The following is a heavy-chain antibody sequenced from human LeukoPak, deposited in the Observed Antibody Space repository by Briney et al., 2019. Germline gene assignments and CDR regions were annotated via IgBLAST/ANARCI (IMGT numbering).Heavy chain of an antibody. V-gene: IGHV3-30-3*01. CDR1: GFTFSSYA. J-gene: IGHJ4*02. CDR2: ISYDGSNK. CDR3: AKDQSSAAREYYFDY. Sequence: GGSLRLSCAASGFTFSSYAMHWVRQAPGKGLEWVAVISYDGSNKYYADSVKGRFTISRDNSKNTLYLQMNSLRAEDTAVYYCAKDQSSAAREYYFDYWGQGTLVTVSS. D-gene: IGHD6-6*01.